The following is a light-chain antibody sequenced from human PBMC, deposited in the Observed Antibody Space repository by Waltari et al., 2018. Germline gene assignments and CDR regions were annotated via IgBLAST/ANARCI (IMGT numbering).Light chain of an antibody. J-gene: IGKJ2*01. CDR1: QDISNS. V-gene: IGKV1-NL1*01. CDR3: QQYVDPPYT. CDR2: AAS. Sequence: DIQMTQSPSSLSASVGDRVTITCRASQDISNSVAWYQQKPGKAPNLLITAASRLQSGVPSRYSGSGSGTDYTLSISSLQPEDIATYYCQQYVDPPYTFGQGTRVEIK.